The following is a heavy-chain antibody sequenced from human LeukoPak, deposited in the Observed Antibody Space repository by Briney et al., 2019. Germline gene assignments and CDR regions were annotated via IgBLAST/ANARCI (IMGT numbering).Heavy chain of an antibody. CDR1: GGSFSGYY. D-gene: IGHD3-10*01. Sequence: PSETLSLTCAVYGGSFSGYYWSWIRQPPGKGLEWIGEINHSGSTNYNPSLKSRVTISVDTSKNQFSLKLSSVTAADTAVYYCARDRLWFGESSDYYYYYYMDVWGKGTTVTISS. CDR3: ARDRLWFGESSDYYYYYYMDV. CDR2: INHSGST. V-gene: IGHV4-34*01. J-gene: IGHJ6*03.